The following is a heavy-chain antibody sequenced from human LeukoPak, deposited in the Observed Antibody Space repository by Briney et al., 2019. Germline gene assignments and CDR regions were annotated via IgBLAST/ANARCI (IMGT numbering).Heavy chain of an antibody. D-gene: IGHD6-13*01. CDR3: ARVKQLVLRYMDV. J-gene: IGHJ6*03. CDR2: VSSSGSTI. Sequence: GGSLRLSCAASGFTFSSYEMNWVRQAPGKGLEWVSCVSSSGSTIYYADSVKGRFTVSRDNAKNSLYLQMNSLRAEDTAVYYCARVKQLVLRYMDVWGKGTTVTISS. CDR1: GFTFSSYE. V-gene: IGHV3-48*03.